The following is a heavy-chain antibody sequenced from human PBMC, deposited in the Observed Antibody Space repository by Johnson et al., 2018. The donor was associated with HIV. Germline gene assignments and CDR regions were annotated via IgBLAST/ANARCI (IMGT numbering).Heavy chain of an antibody. D-gene: IGHD2-2*02. CDR1: RFTFSSYA. V-gene: IGHV3-30*04. Sequence: VQLVESGGGVVQPGRSLRLSCAASRFTFSSYAMHWVRQAPGKGLEWVAVISYDGSYKFYADAVKGRFTISRDNSKNTLYLQMNSLRAEDTAVYNCARDPSGYCSSSSCYNPFCDIWGQGTMVTVSS. CDR2: ISYDGSYK. J-gene: IGHJ3*02. CDR3: ARDPSGYCSSSSCYNPFCDI.